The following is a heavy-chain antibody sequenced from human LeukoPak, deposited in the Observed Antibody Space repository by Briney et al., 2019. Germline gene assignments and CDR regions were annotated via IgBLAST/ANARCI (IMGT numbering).Heavy chain of an antibody. D-gene: IGHD3-22*01. CDR2: IYYSGST. CDR3: ADSSGYYGSPFDY. CDR1: GGSISSSSYY. V-gene: IGHV4-39*07. J-gene: IGHJ4*02. Sequence: SETLSLTCTVSGGSISSSSYYWGWIRQPPGKGLEWIGSIYYSGSTYYNPSLKSRVTISVDTSKNQFSLKLSSVTAADTAVYYCADSSGYYGSPFDYWGQGTLVTVSS.